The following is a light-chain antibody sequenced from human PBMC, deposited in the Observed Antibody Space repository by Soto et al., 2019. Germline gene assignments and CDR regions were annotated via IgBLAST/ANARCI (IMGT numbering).Light chain of an antibody. Sequence: QSALTQPASVSGSPGQSITISCTGTSSDVGSYNLVSWYQQHPGKAPKLMIYEVSKRPSGVSNRFSGSKSGNTASLTISGLQAEDEADYYCCSDAVSSTVVFGGGTKLTVL. CDR3: CSDAVSSTVV. CDR2: EVS. J-gene: IGLJ3*02. CDR1: SSDVGSYNL. V-gene: IGLV2-23*02.